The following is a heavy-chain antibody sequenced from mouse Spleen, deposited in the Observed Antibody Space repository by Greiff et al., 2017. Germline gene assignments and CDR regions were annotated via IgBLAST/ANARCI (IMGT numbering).Heavy chain of an antibody. CDR3: ARKYGNYDAMDY. CDR1: GFNIKDTY. D-gene: IGHD2-10*02. V-gene: IGHV14-3*02. J-gene: IGHJ4*01. Sequence: EVMLVESGAELVKPGASVKLSCTASGFNIKDTYMHWVKQRPEQGLEWIGRIDPANGNTKYDPKFQGKATITADTSSNTAYLQLSSLTSEDTAVYYCARKYGNYDAMDYWGQGTSVTVSS. CDR2: IDPANGNT.